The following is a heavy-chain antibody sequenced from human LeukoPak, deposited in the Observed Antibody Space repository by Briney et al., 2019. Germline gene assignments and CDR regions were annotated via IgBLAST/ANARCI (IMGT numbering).Heavy chain of an antibody. CDR1: GYTFTSYY. J-gene: IGHJ6*03. CDR2: INPSGGST. Sequence: GASVKVSCKASGYTFTSYYMHWVRQAPGQGLEWMGIINPSGGSTSYAQKFQGRVTMTRDMSTSTAYMELSSLRSEDTAVYYCARVGDSGYDGGFYYYYYMDVWGKGTTVTVSS. V-gene: IGHV1-46*01. D-gene: IGHD5-12*01. CDR3: ARVGDSGYDGGFYYYYYMDV.